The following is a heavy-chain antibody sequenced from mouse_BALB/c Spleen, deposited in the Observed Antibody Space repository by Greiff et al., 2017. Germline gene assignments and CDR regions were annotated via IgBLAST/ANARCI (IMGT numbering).Heavy chain of an antibody. V-gene: IGHV5-4*02. Sequence: DVKLQESGGGLVKPGGSLKLSCAASGFTFSDYYMYWVRQTPEKRLEWVATISDGGSYTYYPDSVKGRFTISRDNAKNNLYLQMSSLKSEDTAMYYCARGRAMDYWGQGTSVTVSS. CDR2: ISDGGSYT. CDR1: GFTFSDYY. J-gene: IGHJ4*01. CDR3: ARGRAMDY.